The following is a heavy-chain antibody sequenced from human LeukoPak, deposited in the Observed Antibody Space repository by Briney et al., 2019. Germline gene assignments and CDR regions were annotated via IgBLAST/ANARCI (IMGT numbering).Heavy chain of an antibody. J-gene: IGHJ5*02. CDR3: ARQGDCSSTSCYNRDNWFDP. Sequence: HGESLKISCKGSGYSSTSYWIGWVRQVPGKGLEWMGIIYPGDSDTRYSPSFQGQVTISADKSISTAYLQWSSLKASDTAMYYCARQGDCSSTSCYNRDNWFDPWGQGTLVTVSS. CDR1: GYSSTSYW. V-gene: IGHV5-51*01. D-gene: IGHD2-2*01. CDR2: IYPGDSDT.